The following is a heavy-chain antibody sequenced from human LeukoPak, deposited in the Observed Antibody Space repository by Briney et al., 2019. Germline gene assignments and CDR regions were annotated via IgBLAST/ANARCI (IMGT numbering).Heavy chain of an antibody. J-gene: IGHJ4*02. CDR2: INAGNGNT. CDR1: GYTFTSYA. CDR3: ARDLRLYSSGWYLGY. Sequence: GASVKVSCKASGYTFTSYAMHWVRQAPGQRLEWMGWINAGNGNTKYSQKFQGRVTITRDTSASTAYMELSSLRSEDTAVYYCARDLRLYSSGWYLGYWGQGTLVTVSS. V-gene: IGHV1-3*01. D-gene: IGHD6-19*01.